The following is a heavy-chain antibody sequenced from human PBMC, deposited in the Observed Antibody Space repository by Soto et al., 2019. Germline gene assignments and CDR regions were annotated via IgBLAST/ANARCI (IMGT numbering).Heavy chain of an antibody. J-gene: IGHJ4*02. V-gene: IGHV4-31*03. CDR1: GGSISRGAYY. D-gene: IGHD3-10*02. CDR3: ARDRCWPFLCGY. CDR2: IYHTGST. Sequence: PSETLSVTCTVSGGSISRGAYYCSWIRQHPGKGLEWIGYIYHTGSTYYNPSLKSRVTISVDTSKNQFSLKVTSVTAADTAVYYWARDRCWPFLCGYWGQGVLVTVSS.